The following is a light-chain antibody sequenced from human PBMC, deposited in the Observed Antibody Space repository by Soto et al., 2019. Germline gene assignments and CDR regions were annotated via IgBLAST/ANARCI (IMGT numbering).Light chain of an antibody. J-gene: IGLJ1*01. Sequence: QSALTQPASVSGSPGQSITISCTGTSSDVGAYNSVSWYQQHPGKAPKLMIYEVSNRPSGVSNRFSGSKSGNTATLTISGLQAEDEADYYVSSYTSSSTRVFGSATKLTVL. CDR3: SSYTSSSTRV. CDR2: EVS. V-gene: IGLV2-14*01. CDR1: SSDVGAYNS.